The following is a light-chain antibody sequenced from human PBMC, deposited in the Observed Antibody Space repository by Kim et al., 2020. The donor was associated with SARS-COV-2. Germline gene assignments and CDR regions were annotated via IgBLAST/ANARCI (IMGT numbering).Light chain of an antibody. J-gene: IGKJ2*01. Sequence: DIQMTQSPSSLSASVGDRVTITCRASKSITNYLNWYQQKPGKAPNLLIYTASSLQTGVPSRFSGSGSGTDFTLTISSLQPEDSATYYCQQSDITPYTFGQGTK. CDR2: TAS. V-gene: IGKV1-39*01. CDR1: KSITNY. CDR3: QQSDITPYT.